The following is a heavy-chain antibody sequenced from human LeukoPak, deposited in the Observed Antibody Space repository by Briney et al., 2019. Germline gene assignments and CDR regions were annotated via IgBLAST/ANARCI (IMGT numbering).Heavy chain of an antibody. CDR3: ARGFPGEGDILTGYGPFDY. CDR1: GGSISSYY. Sequence: NPSETLSLTCTVSGGSISSYYWSWIRQPPGKGLEWIGYIYYSGSTNYNPSLKSRVTISVDTSKNQFSLKLSSVTAADTAVYYCARGFPGEGDILTGYGPFDYWGQGTLVTVSS. CDR2: IYYSGST. V-gene: IGHV4-59*01. J-gene: IGHJ4*02. D-gene: IGHD3-9*01.